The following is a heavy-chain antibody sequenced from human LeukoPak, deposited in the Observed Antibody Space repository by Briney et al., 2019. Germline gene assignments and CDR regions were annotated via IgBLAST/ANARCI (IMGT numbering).Heavy chain of an antibody. D-gene: IGHD1-14*01. V-gene: IGHV1-69*05. CDR3: ARGPEPTAIDY. Sequence: ASVKVSCKASGGTFSSDAISWVRQAPGQGLEWMGGIIPIFGTANYAQNFQGRVTITTDESTSTVYMELSSLRSEDTAVYYCARGPEPTAIDYWGQGTLVAVSS. CDR1: GGTFSSDA. J-gene: IGHJ4*02. CDR2: IIPIFGTA.